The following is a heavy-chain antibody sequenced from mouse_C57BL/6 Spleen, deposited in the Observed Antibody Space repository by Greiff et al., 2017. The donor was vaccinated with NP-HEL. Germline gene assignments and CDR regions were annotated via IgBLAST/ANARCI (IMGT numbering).Heavy chain of an antibody. V-gene: IGHV1-82*01. CDR2: IYPGDGDT. CDR1: GYAFSSSW. D-gene: IGHD1-1*01. Sequence: VKVVESGPELVKPGASVKISCKASGYAFSSSWMNWVKQRPGKGLEWIGRIYPGDGDTNYNGKFKGKATLTADKSSSTAYMQLSSLTSEDSAVYFCARRGITTVPFDYWGQGTTLTVSS. J-gene: IGHJ2*01. CDR3: ARRGITTVPFDY.